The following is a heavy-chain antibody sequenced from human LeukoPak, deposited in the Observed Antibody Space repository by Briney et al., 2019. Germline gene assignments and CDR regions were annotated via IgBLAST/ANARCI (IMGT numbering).Heavy chain of an antibody. CDR2: IRSKTNGGTT. D-gene: IGHD6-13*01. CDR3: ARVRIAAAGYLDY. J-gene: IGHJ4*02. CDR1: GFTFGDYA. Sequence: GGSLRLSCTASGFTFGDYAMSWFRQAPGKGLEWVGFIRSKTNGGTTEYAASVKGRFTISRDDSKSIAYLQMNSLRAEDTAVYYCARVRIAAAGYLDYWGQGTLVTVSS. V-gene: IGHV3-49*03.